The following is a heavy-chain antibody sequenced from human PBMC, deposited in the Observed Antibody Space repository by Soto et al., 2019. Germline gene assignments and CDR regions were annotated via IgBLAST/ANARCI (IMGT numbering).Heavy chain of an antibody. Sequence: LRLSCAAAGFTISSYEMNWVLQAPGKGLEWIGEINHRGSSDYNPSLKSRVTISIDASKNHVSLELTSVTAADTAVYYCERSDNRNSLYGVDVWGQGTAVTVSS. CDR2: INHRGSS. V-gene: IGHV4-34*01. CDR3: ERSDNRNSLYGVDV. D-gene: IGHD1-7*01. CDR1: GFTISSYE. J-gene: IGHJ6*02.